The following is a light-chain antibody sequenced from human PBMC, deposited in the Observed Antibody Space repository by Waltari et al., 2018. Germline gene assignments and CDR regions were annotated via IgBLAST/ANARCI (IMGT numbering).Light chain of an antibody. CDR1: QSVSTS. Sequence: EIVLTQSPVTLSLSPGERATLSCRASQSVSTSLAWYQRRPGQAPRLLIYDASTRATGIPARFSGSGSGTDFTLTISSLEPEDFAVYYGQRRSNSPPWTFGQGTTVEVK. J-gene: IGKJ1*01. CDR3: QRRSNSPPWT. V-gene: IGKV3-11*01. CDR2: DAS.